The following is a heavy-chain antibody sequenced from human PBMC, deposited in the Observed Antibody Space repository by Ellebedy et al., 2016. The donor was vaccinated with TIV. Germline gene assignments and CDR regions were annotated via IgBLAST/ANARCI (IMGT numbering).Heavy chain of an antibody. V-gene: IGHV3-21*01. CDR1: GFTFSSYS. CDR2: ISSSSSYI. J-gene: IGHJ4*02. Sequence: GGSLRLXCAASGFTFSSYSMNWVRQAPGKGLEWVSSISSSSSYIYYADSVKGRFTISRDNAKNSLYLQMNSLRAEDTAVYYCAKENGDYFDYWGQGTLVTVSS. D-gene: IGHD4-17*01. CDR3: AKENGDYFDY.